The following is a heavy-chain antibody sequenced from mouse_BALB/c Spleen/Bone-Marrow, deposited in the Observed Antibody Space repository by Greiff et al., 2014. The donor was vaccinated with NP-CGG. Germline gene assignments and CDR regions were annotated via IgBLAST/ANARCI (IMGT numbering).Heavy chain of an antibody. V-gene: IGHV1-87*01. CDR1: GYTFTSYW. CDR2: IYPGDGDT. CDR3: ARGVESCY. J-gene: IGHJ3*01. Sequence: QVQLQQSGAELARPGASVKLSCKASGYTFTSYWMQWVKQRPGQGLEWIGAIYPGDGDTRYTQKFKGKATLTADRSSSTAYMQLSSLASEDSAVYYCARGVESCYWGQGTLVTVSA.